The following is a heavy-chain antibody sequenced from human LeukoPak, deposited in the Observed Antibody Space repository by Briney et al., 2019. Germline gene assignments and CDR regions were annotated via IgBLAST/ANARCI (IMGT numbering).Heavy chain of an antibody. V-gene: IGHV3-9*01. CDR1: GFTFDDYA. Sequence: GGSLRLSCAASGFTFDDYAMHWVRQAPGKGLEWVSGISWNSGSIGYADSVKGRFTISRDNAKNSLYLQMNSLRAEDTALYYWSKLGTWGPNDFGYYLGSFDIRGQGTMVTVSS. D-gene: IGHD4-17*01. CDR3: SKLGTWGPNDFGYYLGSFDI. CDR2: ISWNSGSI. J-gene: IGHJ3*02.